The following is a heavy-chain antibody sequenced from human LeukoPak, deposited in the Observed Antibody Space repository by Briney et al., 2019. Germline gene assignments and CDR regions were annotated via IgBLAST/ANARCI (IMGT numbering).Heavy chain of an antibody. D-gene: IGHD3-3*01. J-gene: IGHJ6*03. Sequence: GGSLRLSCAASGFTFSSYDMNWVRQAPGKGLEWVSTIRGSGGSTYYADSVTGRFTISRDNSKNTLYLHMNSLRADDTAVYYCAKMEGQRLYDYCMDVWGRGTTVTVSS. CDR2: IRGSGGST. V-gene: IGHV3-23*01. CDR3: AKMEGQRLYDYCMDV. CDR1: GFTFSSYD.